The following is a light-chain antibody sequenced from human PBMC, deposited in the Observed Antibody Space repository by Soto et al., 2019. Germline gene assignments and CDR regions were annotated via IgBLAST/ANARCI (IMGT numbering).Light chain of an antibody. Sequence: QSALTQPRSVSGSPGQSVTISCTGTSSDVGSYNYVSWYQQHPGKAPKLMIYDVSKRPSGVPDRFSGSKSGNTASLTISGPQAEGEAAYYCCAYSDHYPPVFGTGTKLTVL. CDR1: SSDVGSYNY. CDR3: CAYSDHYPPV. V-gene: IGLV2-11*01. J-gene: IGLJ1*01. CDR2: DVS.